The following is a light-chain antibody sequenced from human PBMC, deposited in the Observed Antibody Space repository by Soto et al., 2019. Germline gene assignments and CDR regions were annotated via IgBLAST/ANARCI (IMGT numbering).Light chain of an antibody. J-gene: IGLJ1*01. CDR1: SSNIGAGYD. CDR3: QSHDSSLSGSV. CDR2: GNN. Sequence: QSVLTQPPSVSGAPGQRVTISCTGSSSNIGAGYDIHWYQQPPGTAPKLLIYGNNNRPSGVPDRFSGSKSGTSASLAITGLQAEDEADYYCQSHDSSLSGSVFGTGTKVTV. V-gene: IGLV1-40*01.